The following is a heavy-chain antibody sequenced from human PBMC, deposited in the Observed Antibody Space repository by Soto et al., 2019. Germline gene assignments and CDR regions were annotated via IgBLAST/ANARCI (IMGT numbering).Heavy chain of an antibody. V-gene: IGHV1-3*01. Sequence: ASVKVSCKASGYTFTSYAMHWVRQAPGQRLEWMGWINAGNGNTKYSQKFQGRVTITRDTSASTAYMELSSLRSEDTAVYYCASVFDWLPSFYGMDVWGQGTTVTVSS. J-gene: IGHJ6*02. CDR2: INAGNGNT. CDR1: GYTFTSYA. D-gene: IGHD3-9*01. CDR3: ASVFDWLPSFYGMDV.